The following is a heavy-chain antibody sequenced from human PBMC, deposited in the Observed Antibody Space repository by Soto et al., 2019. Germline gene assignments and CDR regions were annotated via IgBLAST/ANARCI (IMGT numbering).Heavy chain of an antibody. CDR2: IWYDGSNK. CDR1: GFTLSSYG. V-gene: IGHV3-33*01. J-gene: IGHJ6*02. Sequence: PGGSLRLSCAASGFTLSSYGMHWVRQAPGKGLEWVAVIWYDGSNKYYADSVKGRFTISRDNSKNTLYLQMNSLRAEDTAVYYCARAYDFWSGYYVAPPGHYYGMDVWGQGTTVTVSS. D-gene: IGHD3-3*01. CDR3: ARAYDFWSGYYVAPPGHYYGMDV.